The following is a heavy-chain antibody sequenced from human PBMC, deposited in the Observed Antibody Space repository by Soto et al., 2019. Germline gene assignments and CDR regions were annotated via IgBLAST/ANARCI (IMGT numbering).Heavy chain of an antibody. J-gene: IGHJ6*02. CDR3: AKSIVPAAMEYYYYGMDV. CDR2: ISYDGSNK. Sequence: ESGGGVVQPGRSLRLSCAASGFTFSSYGMHWVRQAPGKGLEWVAVISYDGSNKYYADSVKGRFTISRDNSKNTLYLQMNSLRAEDTAVYYCAKSIVPAAMEYYYYGMDVWGQGTTVTVSS. CDR1: GFTFSSYG. V-gene: IGHV3-30*18. D-gene: IGHD2-2*01.